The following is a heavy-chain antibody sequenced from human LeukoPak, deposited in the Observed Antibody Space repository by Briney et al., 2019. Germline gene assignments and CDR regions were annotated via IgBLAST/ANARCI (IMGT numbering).Heavy chain of an antibody. CDR1: GYTFSNYD. J-gene: IGHJ4*02. CDR3: ARAPNPRMATAH. CDR2: MNPNTDTT. Sequence: ASVKVSCKTSGYTFSNYDVNWVRQATGQGLEWMGWMNPNTDTTGYAEKFQGRVTFSRDTSKTTAYMELSSLRSEDTAVYYCARAPNPRMATAHWGQGTLVTVSS. V-gene: IGHV1-8*03. D-gene: IGHD5-24*01.